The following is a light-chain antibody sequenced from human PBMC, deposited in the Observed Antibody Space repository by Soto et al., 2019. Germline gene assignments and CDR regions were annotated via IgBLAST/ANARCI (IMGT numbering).Light chain of an antibody. Sequence: QSVLTQPASVSGSPGQSITISCTGTSSDVGSYNLVSWYQQRPGKAPKLMIYEVSKRPSGVSNRFSGSKSGNTASLTISGLQAEDEADYYCCSYAGSSTCVFGTGTKVTLL. V-gene: IGLV2-23*02. CDR2: EVS. CDR1: SSDVGSYNL. J-gene: IGLJ1*01. CDR3: CSYAGSSTCV.